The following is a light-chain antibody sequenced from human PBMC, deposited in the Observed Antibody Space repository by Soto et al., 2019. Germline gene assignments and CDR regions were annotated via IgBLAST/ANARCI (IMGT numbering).Light chain of an antibody. CDR3: QQYGSSPQWT. J-gene: IGKJ1*01. V-gene: IGKV3-20*01. CDR2: GAS. CDR1: QSVSSSY. Sequence: VLTQAPGTLSLSPGERATLSCRASQSVSSSYLAWYQQKPGQAPRLLIYGASSRATGIPDRFSGSGSGTDFTLTISRLEPEDFAVYYCQQYGSSPQWTFGQGTKVDIK.